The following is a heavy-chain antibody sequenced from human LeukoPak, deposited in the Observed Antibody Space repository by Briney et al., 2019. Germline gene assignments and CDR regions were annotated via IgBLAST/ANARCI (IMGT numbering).Heavy chain of an antibody. CDR1: RFTCSGFP. Sequence: PGGNLSRYSAASRFTCSGFPMHWVPPTPAHGLEWVAILSFEAVNKRCADSVRGLSTITRDNFKTTMYLQMSSMTAEDTAIYYCARDPGTIFDVLNYPFDSWGQGTPVTVSS. CDR3: ARDPGTIFDVLNYPFDS. CDR2: LSFEAVNK. J-gene: IGHJ4*02. V-gene: IGHV3-30-3*01. D-gene: IGHD3-3*01.